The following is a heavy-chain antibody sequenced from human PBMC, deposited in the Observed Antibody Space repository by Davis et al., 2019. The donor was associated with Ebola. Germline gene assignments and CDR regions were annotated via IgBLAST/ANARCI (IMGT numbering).Heavy chain of an antibody. Sequence: PSETLSLTCAVSGVSVTNSNYYWGCVRQAPGKGLEWIAHIYNSGNTYYNPSIKSRVSMSVDPSKNQFSLRLRSVTAADTAVYYCAREAPPYGMDVWGQGTTVTVSS. J-gene: IGHJ6*02. CDR1: GVSVTNSNYY. CDR3: AREAPPYGMDV. CDR2: IYNSGNT. V-gene: IGHV4-39*07.